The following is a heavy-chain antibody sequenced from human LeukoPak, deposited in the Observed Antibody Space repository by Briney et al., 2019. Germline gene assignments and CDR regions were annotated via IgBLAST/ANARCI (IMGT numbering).Heavy chain of an antibody. CDR3: ARAGSSGSWGYFDY. Sequence: SETLSLTCAVYGGSFSGYYWSWIRQPPGKGLEWIGEINHSGSTNYNPSLKSRVTISVDTSKDQFSLKLSSVTAADTAVYYCARAGSSGSWGYFDYWGQGTLVTVSS. V-gene: IGHV4-34*01. CDR2: INHSGST. CDR1: GGSFSGYY. J-gene: IGHJ4*02. D-gene: IGHD3-22*01.